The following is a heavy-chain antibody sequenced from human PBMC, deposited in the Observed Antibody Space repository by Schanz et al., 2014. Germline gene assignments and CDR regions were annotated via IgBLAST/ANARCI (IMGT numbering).Heavy chain of an antibody. CDR3: ARDAVTSVLTPGFYY. V-gene: IGHV3-21*01. D-gene: IGHD4-17*01. J-gene: IGHJ4*02. Sequence: VQLVESGGGLVKPGGSLRLSCAASGFTFSNYSMNWVRQAPGKGLEWVSSISSTSSYIFYADSVKGRFTISRDNAKKSLYLRMNSLRAEDTAVYYCARDAVTSVLTPGFYYWGQGTLVTVSS. CDR1: GFTFSNYS. CDR2: ISSTSSYI.